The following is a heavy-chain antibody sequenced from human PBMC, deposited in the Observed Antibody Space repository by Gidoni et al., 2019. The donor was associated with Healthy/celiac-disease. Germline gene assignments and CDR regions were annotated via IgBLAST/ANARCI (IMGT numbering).Heavy chain of an antibody. CDR1: GYTFTGYY. CDR2: INPNRGGT. V-gene: IGHV1-2*02. J-gene: IGHJ5*02. CDR3: ARGGSYKYNWFDP. Sequence: QVQLVQSGAEVQQPGASVKVSCQASGYTFTGYYMHWVRQAPGQGLEWMGWINPNRGGTNDAQKFQGRVTMTRDTSISTAYMELSRLRSDDTAVYYCARGGSYKYNWFDPWGQGTLVTVSS. D-gene: IGHD1-26*01.